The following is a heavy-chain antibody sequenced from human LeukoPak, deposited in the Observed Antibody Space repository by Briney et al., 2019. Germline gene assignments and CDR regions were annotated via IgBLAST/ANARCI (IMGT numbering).Heavy chain of an antibody. J-gene: IGHJ4*02. CDR3: ARDSLAGTSDY. V-gene: IGHV4-4*02. CDR1: GGSISSTNW. D-gene: IGHD6-19*01. Sequence: ASGTLSLTCAVSGGSISSTNWWSWVRQPPGKGLEWIGEIYRSGTTNYKPSLKSRVTISVDTSKNQFSLKLSSVTAADTAVYYCARDSLAGTSDYWGQGTLVTVSS. CDR2: IYRSGTT.